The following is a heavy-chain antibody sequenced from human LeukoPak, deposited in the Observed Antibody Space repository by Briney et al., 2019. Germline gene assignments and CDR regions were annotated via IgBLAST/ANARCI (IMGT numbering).Heavy chain of an antibody. D-gene: IGHD3-10*01. Sequence: PSETLSLTCAVSGGSISSSNWWSWVRQPPGKGLEWIGEIYHSGSTNYNPSLDSRVTMSLDKSRNQLSLRLKSMTAADTAVYYCTRHGSYSHGFWGQGALVTVAS. J-gene: IGHJ4*02. CDR2: IYHSGST. V-gene: IGHV4-4*02. CDR1: GGSISSSNW. CDR3: TRHGSYSHGF.